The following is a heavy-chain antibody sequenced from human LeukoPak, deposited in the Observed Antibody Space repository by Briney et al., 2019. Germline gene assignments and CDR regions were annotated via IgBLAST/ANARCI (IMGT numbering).Heavy chain of an antibody. CDR2: IYSGGST. Sequence: PGGSLGLSCAASGFTVSSNYMSWVRQAPGKGLEWVSVIYSGGSTYYADSVKGRFTISRDNSKNTLYLQMNSLRAEDTAVYYCARDLLNPTVGYWGQGTLVTVSS. J-gene: IGHJ4*02. CDR3: ARDLLNPTVGY. CDR1: GFTVSSNY. V-gene: IGHV3-53*01. D-gene: IGHD1-26*01.